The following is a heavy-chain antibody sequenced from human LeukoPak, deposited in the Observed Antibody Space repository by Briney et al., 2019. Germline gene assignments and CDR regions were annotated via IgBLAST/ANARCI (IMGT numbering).Heavy chain of an antibody. D-gene: IGHD6-19*01. V-gene: IGHV3-66*01. Sequence: GGSLRLSCAASGFTVSNNYMSWVRQAPGKGLEWVSVIYSGGSTYYADSVKGRFTISRDNSKNTVYLQMNSLRAEDTAVYYCARGLRYSSGWYYFDYWGXGTLVTVSS. CDR1: GFTVSNNY. J-gene: IGHJ4*02. CDR3: ARGLRYSSGWYYFDY. CDR2: IYSGGST.